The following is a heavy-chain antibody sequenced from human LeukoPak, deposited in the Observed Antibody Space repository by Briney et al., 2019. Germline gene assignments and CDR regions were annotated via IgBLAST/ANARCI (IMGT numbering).Heavy chain of an antibody. CDR3: ARHGSGWLNIAAAYFDY. D-gene: IGHD6-13*01. CDR2: IYYSGST. J-gene: IGHJ4*02. V-gene: IGHV4-59*08. Sequence: SETLSLTCTVSGGSISSYFWNWIRQPPGKGLEWIGYIYYSGSTNYNPSLKSRVTISVDTSKNQFSLKLSSVTAADTAVYYCARHGSGWLNIAAAYFDYWGQGTLVTVSS. CDR1: GGSISSYF.